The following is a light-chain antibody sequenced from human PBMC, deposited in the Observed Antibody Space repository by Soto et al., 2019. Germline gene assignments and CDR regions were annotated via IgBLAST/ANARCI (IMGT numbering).Light chain of an antibody. J-gene: IGLJ1*01. V-gene: IGLV2-8*01. Sequence: QSVLTKPLSASGSPGQSVSISCTGTTSDVGGYNYVSWYQHHPGKAPKLMIYEVNKRPSGVPDRFSGSKSGNTASLTVSGLQAEDEADYYCSSYAGSSNVFGTGTKATVL. CDR1: TSDVGGYNY. CDR3: SSYAGSSNV. CDR2: EVN.